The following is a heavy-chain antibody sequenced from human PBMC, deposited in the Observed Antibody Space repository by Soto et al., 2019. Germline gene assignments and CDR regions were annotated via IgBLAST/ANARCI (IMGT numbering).Heavy chain of an antibody. J-gene: IGHJ6*02. CDR2: IIPIFGTA. CDR1: GGTFSSYA. V-gene: IGHV1-69*06. Sequence: QVQLVQSGAEVKKPGSSVKVSCKASGGTFSSYAISWVRQAPGQVLEWMGGIIPIFGTANYAQKFQGRVTITADKSTITAYRELSSLRAEETAVYYCARPVPGDNWNFGAYYSYDMDVWGQGTTVRVSS. CDR3: ARPVPGDNWNFGAYYSYDMDV. D-gene: IGHD1-7*01.